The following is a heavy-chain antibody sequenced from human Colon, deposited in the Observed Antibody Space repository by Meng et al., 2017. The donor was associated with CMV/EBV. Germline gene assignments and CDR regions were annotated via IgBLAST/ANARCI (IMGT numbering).Heavy chain of an antibody. Sequence: GESLKISCAASGFTVSNNYMSWVRQAPGKGLEWVSAISGSGGSTYYADSVKGRFTISRDNSKNTLYLQMNSLSAEDTAVYYCAKNGGNSDWFDPWGQGTLVTVSS. CDR3: AKNGGNSDWFDP. J-gene: IGHJ5*02. D-gene: IGHD4-23*01. CDR2: ISGSGGST. CDR1: GFTVSNNY. V-gene: IGHV3-23*01.